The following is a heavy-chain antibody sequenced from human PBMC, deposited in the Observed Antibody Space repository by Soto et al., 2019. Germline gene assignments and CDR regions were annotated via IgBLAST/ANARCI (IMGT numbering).Heavy chain of an antibody. V-gene: IGHV1-3*01. J-gene: IGHJ5*02. CDR1: GYTYTSYS. D-gene: IGHD3-10*01. CDR3: ARSPLYGSGSSYNWFDP. Sequence: GASVKVCCKASGYTYTSYSRCWVRQAPGQRLEGMGWINAGNGNTKYSQKFQGRVTITRDTSASTAYMELSSLRSEDTAVYYCARSPLYGSGSSYNWFDPWGQGTLVTVSS. CDR2: INAGNGNT.